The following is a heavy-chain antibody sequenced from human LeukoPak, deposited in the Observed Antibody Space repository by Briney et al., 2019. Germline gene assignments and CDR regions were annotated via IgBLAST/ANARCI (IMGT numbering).Heavy chain of an antibody. CDR3: AKDRHAPGRYCSSTSCFPFDS. CDR1: GFIFSNYA. CDR2: IRGNAGTT. V-gene: IGHV3-23*01. D-gene: IGHD2-2*01. Sequence: GGSLRLSCAASGFIFSNYAMIWVRQAPGKGLEWVSSIRGNAGTTYYADSVKGRFNIFRDNSKNMLYLQMNSLRVEDTAVYFCAKDRHAPGRYCSSTSCFPFDSWGQGTLVTVSS. J-gene: IGHJ5*01.